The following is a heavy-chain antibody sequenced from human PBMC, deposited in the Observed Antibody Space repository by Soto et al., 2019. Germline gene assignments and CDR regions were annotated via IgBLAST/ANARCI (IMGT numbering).Heavy chain of an antibody. D-gene: IGHD6-19*01. Sequence: QVQLVQSGAEVKKPESSVKVSCKASGGTFSSYTISWVRQAPGQGLEWMGRIIPILGITNYAQKFQGRVTITADKSPSTAYMELSSLRSEDTAVYYCAIAVAGTHGMDVWGQGTTVTVSS. J-gene: IGHJ6*02. V-gene: IGHV1-69*02. CDR3: AIAVAGTHGMDV. CDR1: GGTFSSYT. CDR2: IIPILGIT.